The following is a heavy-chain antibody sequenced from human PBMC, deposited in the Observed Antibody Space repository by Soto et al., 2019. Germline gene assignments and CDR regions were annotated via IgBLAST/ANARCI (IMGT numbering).Heavy chain of an antibody. J-gene: IGHJ4*02. CDR1: GYSFTSYW. Sequence: GESLKISCKGSGYSFTSYWIGWVRQMSGKGLEWMGIIYPGDSDTRYSPSFQGQVTISADKSISTAYLQWSSLKASDTAMYYCARLEGRRDYGDYPYCFDYWGQGTLVTVSS. CDR3: ARLEGRRDYGDYPYCFDY. CDR2: IYPGDSDT. D-gene: IGHD4-17*01. V-gene: IGHV5-51*01.